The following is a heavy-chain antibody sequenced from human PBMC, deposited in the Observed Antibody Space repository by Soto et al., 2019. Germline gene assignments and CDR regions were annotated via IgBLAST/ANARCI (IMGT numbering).Heavy chain of an antibody. V-gene: IGHV4-30-4*01. D-gene: IGHD2-8*02. CDR2: IYYSGST. CDR1: GGSISSGDYY. Sequence: PSETLSLTCTVSGGSISSGDYYWSWIRQPPGKGLEWIGYIYYSGSTYYNPSLKSRVTISVDTSKNQFSLKLSSVTAAGTAVYYCARDDSLLALDYWAQGTLVTVSS. J-gene: IGHJ4*02. CDR3: ARDDSLLALDY.